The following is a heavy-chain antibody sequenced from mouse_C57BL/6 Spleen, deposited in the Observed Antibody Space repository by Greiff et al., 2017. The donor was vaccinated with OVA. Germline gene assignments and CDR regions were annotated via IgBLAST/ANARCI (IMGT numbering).Heavy chain of an antibody. Sequence: QVQLKQPGTELVKPGASVKLSCKASGYTFTRYWMHWVKQRPGQGLEWIGNINPSNGGTNYHEKFKSKATLTVDTSSSTAYMQLSSLTSEDSAVYYCARSSYYSNYGVSWFAYWGQGTLVTVSA. CDR1: GYTFTRYW. V-gene: IGHV1-53*01. CDR3: ARSSYYSNYGVSWFAY. D-gene: IGHD2-5*01. J-gene: IGHJ3*01. CDR2: INPSNGGT.